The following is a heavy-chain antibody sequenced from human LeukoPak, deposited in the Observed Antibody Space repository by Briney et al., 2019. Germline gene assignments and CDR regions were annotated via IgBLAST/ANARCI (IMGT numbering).Heavy chain of an antibody. CDR2: VSDGGSP. J-gene: IGHJ4*02. CDR1: GGSITRYY. CDR3: ARASTTFDD. D-gene: IGHD1-14*01. V-gene: IGHV4-59*01. Sequence: PSDTLSLTCSVSGGSITRYYWSWIRQPPGKGLEWIGHVSDGGSPNYSPSLRSRVSISVDTSKNQFSLKLNSVTAADTAVYFCARASTTFDDWGQGTLVTVSS.